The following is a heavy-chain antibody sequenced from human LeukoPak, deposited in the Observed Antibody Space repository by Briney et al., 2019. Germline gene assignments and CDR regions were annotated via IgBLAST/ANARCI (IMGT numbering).Heavy chain of an antibody. CDR1: TYTCIYYF. V-gene: IGHV1-2*02. Sequence: ASVKVSCKVSTYTCIYYFIHWVRQAPGQGLEWMGWVNPNSGGTKDAQKFQGRVTMTRDTSISTAYMELISLNSDDTAVYYCVRDSGYYYRSGSYYDGWGQGTLVTVSS. D-gene: IGHD3-10*01. CDR3: VRDSGYYYRSGSYYDG. J-gene: IGHJ4*02. CDR2: VNPNSGGT.